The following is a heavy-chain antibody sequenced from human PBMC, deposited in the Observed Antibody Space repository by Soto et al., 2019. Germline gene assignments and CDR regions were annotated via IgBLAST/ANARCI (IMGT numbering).Heavy chain of an antibody. CDR2: IYHRGTT. Sequence: QVQLQESGPGLVKPSGTLSLTCAVSGGSISSSNWWSWVRQPPGKGLEWIGEIYHRGTTNYNPSHKSRVTISVDKSKNQFSLKLSSVTAADTAVYYCARDRIDGSGSYYVDYWGQGTLVTVSS. V-gene: IGHV4-4*02. J-gene: IGHJ4*02. CDR1: GGSISSSNW. CDR3: ARDRIDGSGSYYVDY. D-gene: IGHD3-10*01.